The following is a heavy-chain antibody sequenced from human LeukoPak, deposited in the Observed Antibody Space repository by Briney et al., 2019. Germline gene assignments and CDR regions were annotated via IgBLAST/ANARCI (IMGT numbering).Heavy chain of an antibody. CDR3: AKDARWLAPGTFDI. CDR1: GFTFSSYS. CDR2: ISSSSSYI. Sequence: GGSLRLSCAASGFTFSSYSMNWVRQAPGKGLEWVSSISSSSSYIYYADSVKGRFTISRDNSKKTLYLQMNSLRADDTAVYYCAKDARWLAPGTFDIWGQGTMVTVS. V-gene: IGHV3-21*04. J-gene: IGHJ3*02. D-gene: IGHD6-19*01.